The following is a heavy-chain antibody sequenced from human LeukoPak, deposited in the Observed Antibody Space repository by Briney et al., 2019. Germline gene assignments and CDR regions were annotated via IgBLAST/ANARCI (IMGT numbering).Heavy chain of an antibody. V-gene: IGHV4-39*01. CDR2: IYYSGST. Sequence: KPSETLSLTCTVSGGSISSSSYSWGWIRQPPGKGLEWIGSIYYSGSTYYNPSLKSRVTISVDTSKNQFSLKLSSVTAADTAVYYCAGQNYYDSSGNDAFDIWGQGTMVTVSS. D-gene: IGHD3-22*01. J-gene: IGHJ3*02. CDR1: GGSISSSSYS. CDR3: AGQNYYDSSGNDAFDI.